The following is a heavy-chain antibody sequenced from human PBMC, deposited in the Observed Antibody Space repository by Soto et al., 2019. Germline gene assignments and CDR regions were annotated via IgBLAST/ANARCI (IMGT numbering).Heavy chain of an antibody. D-gene: IGHD2-15*01. V-gene: IGHV1-69*01. CDR1: GDTFSTFA. Sequence: QVQLVQSGAEVKRPGSSVKVSCKASGDTFSTFAITWVRQAPGQGLEWLGGIIPMFGSTKYAQNFQGGVTITADESTSTAYMELSRLRSEDTAVYYCAREGYCSSGSCSCDGFDIWGQGTMVTVSS. CDR3: AREGYCSSGSCSCDGFDI. CDR2: IIPMFGST. J-gene: IGHJ3*02.